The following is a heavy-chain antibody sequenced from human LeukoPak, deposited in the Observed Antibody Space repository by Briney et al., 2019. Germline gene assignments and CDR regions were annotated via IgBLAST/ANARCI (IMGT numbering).Heavy chain of an antibody. J-gene: IGHJ1*01. CDR3: ASGPSRCSSTSCYARLGYFQH. Sequence: SVKVSCKASGGTFSSYAISWVRQAPGQGLEWMGGIIPIFGTANYAQKFPGRVTITADESTSTAYMELSSLRSEDTAVYYCASGPSRCSSTSCYARLGYFQHWGQGTLVTVSS. V-gene: IGHV1-69*01. CDR1: GGTFSSYA. D-gene: IGHD2-2*01. CDR2: IIPIFGTA.